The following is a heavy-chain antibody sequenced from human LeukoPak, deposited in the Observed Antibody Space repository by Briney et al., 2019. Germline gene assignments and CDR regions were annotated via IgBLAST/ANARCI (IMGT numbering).Heavy chain of an antibody. CDR3: ASGHAFGAGTQYFDY. CDR1: GFTFSSHW. J-gene: IGHJ4*02. Sequence: GGSLRLSCAVSGFTFSSHWMHWVRQAPGKGLEWVSSISSSSSYIYYADSVKGRFTISRDNAKNSLYLQMNSLRAEDTAVYYCASGHAFGAGTQYFDYWGQGTLVTVSS. CDR2: ISSSSSYI. V-gene: IGHV3-21*01. D-gene: IGHD6-19*01.